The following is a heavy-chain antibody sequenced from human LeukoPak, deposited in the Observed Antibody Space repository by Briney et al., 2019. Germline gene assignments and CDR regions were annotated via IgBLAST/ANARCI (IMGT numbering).Heavy chain of an antibody. V-gene: IGHV4-39*07. CDR2: INHSGST. CDR1: GGSISSSSYY. Sequence: SETLSLTCTVSGGSISSSSYYWSWIRQPPGKGLEWIGVINHSGSTNYNPSLKSRVTISVDTSKNQFSLKLSSVTAADTAVYYCARGLGDYDYYYGMDVWGQGTTVTVSS. J-gene: IGHJ6*02. D-gene: IGHD2-21*02. CDR3: ARGLGDYDYYYGMDV.